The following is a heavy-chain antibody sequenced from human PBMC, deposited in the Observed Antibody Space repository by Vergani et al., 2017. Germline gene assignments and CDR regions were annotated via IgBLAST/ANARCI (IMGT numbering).Heavy chain of an antibody. CDR1: GYTFTSYA. J-gene: IGHJ4*02. D-gene: IGHD6-13*01. Sequence: QVQLVQSGAEVKKPGASVKVSCKASGYTFTSYAMHWVRQAPGQRLEWMGWINTNTGNPTYAQGFTGRFVFSLDTSVSTAYLQISSLKAEDTAVYYCARDEVWYSSPSGFDYWGQGTLVTVSS. CDR2: INTNTGNP. V-gene: IGHV7-4-1*02. CDR3: ARDEVWYSSPSGFDY.